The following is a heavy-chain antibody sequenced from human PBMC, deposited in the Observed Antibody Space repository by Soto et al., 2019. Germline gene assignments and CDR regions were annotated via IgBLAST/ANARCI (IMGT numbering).Heavy chain of an antibody. D-gene: IGHD5-12*01. CDR1: GFTFSSYS. Sequence: GGSLRLSCAASGFTFSSYSMNWVRQAPGKGLEWVSSISSSSSYIYYADSVKGRFTISRDNAKNSLYLQMNSLRAEDTAVYYCARDHTLVATIDYWGQGTLVNVSS. J-gene: IGHJ4*02. CDR2: ISSSSSYI. CDR3: ARDHTLVATIDY. V-gene: IGHV3-21*01.